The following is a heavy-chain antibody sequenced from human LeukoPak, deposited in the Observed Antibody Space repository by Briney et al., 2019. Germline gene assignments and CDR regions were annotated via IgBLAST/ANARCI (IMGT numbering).Heavy chain of an antibody. CDR3: ARVRMVRGVIVQTYYYYGMDV. D-gene: IGHD3-10*01. Sequence: PETLSLTPTLSRGSTSSSRYYSGWIRHPPGKGLEWIGSIYFSGSTYYNPSLKSRVTISVDTSKNQFSLKLSSVTAADTAVYYCARVRMVRGVIVQTYYYYGMDVWGKGTTVTVSS. V-gene: IGHV4-39*01. J-gene: IGHJ6*04. CDR2: IYFSGST. CDR1: RGSTSSSRYY.